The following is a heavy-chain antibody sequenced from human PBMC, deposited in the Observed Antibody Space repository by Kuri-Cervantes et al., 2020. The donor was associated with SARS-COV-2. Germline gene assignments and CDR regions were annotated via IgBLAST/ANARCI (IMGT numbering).Heavy chain of an antibody. CDR3: ARDRGYSSSEYNGFDT. Sequence: SETLSLTCTVSGDSVSSAGHYWTWIRQPPGKGLEWIGYIYYSGSTYYNPYLKSRVTMSLDTSKNQFSLRLISVTAADTAVYYCARDRGYSSSEYNGFDTWGQGNLVNVSS. D-gene: IGHD6-13*01. J-gene: IGHJ5*02. CDR1: GDSVSSAGHY. V-gene: IGHV4-61*08. CDR2: IYYSGST.